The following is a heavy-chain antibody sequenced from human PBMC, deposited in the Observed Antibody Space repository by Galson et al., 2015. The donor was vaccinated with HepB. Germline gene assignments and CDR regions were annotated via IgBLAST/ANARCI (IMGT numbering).Heavy chain of an antibody. CDR3: ARDGGSSSWSRGYYYYYYMDV. V-gene: IGHV4-61*02. Sequence: LSLTCTVSGGSISSGSYYWSWVRQPAGKGLEWIGRIYTSGSTNYNPSLKSRVTMSVDTSKNQFSLKLSSVTAADTAVYYCARDGGSSSWSRGYYYYYYMDVWGKGTTVTVSS. J-gene: IGHJ6*03. CDR2: IYTSGST. CDR1: GGSISSGSYY. D-gene: IGHD6-13*01.